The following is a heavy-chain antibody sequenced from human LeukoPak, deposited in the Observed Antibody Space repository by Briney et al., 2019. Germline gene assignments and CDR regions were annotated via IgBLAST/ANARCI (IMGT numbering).Heavy chain of an antibody. Sequence: GGSLRLSCAASGFTFDDYDMTWFRQAPAKGLEWVSGINWTGGTTGYADSVKGRFTISRDNAKNSLYLQMNSLRAEDTALYYCARGFSEWSFDYWGQGTLVTVSS. CDR2: INWTGGTT. CDR1: GFTFDDYD. CDR3: ARGFSEWSFDY. V-gene: IGHV3-20*04. D-gene: IGHD3-3*01. J-gene: IGHJ4*02.